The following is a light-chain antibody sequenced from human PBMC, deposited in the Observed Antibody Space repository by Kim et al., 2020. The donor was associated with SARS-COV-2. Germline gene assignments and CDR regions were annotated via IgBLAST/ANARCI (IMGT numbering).Light chain of an antibody. V-gene: IGLV3-19*01. CDR2: GKN. CDR1: SLRNYF. Sequence: SSELTQDPAVSVALGQTVRITCQGDSLRNYFASWYQQKPGQAPILVFYGKNNRHSGIPDRFSGSSSGNTASLTITGAQAEDEADYYCKSRDSSGNECVFGGGTQLTVL. J-gene: IGLJ3*02. CDR3: KSRDSSGNECV.